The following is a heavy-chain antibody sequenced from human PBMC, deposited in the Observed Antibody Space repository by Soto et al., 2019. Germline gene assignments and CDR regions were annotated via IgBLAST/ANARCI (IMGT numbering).Heavy chain of an antibody. D-gene: IGHD1-1*01. CDR1: GYAFTTYV. CDR3: ARGRYGDY. Sequence: QVHLVQSGAEVKKPGASVKVSCKGSGYAFTTYVITWVRQAPGQGLEWMGWISAHNGNTNYAQKLQGRVTVTRDTSTSTAYMELRGLRSDDTAVYYCARGRYGDYWGQGALVTVSS. V-gene: IGHV1-18*01. CDR2: ISAHNGNT. J-gene: IGHJ4*02.